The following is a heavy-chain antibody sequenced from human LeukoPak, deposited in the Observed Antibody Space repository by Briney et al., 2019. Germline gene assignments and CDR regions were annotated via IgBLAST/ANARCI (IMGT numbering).Heavy chain of an antibody. Sequence: PGGSLRLSCVASGFTFTGYAFSWVRQTPGKGLECVSTVTSVGPISYADSVKGRFTISRDTSNNTVSLQMNSLTVDDTALYFCARQFLVGGSLSPFDHWGQGSLVAVST. V-gene: IGHV3-23*01. CDR1: GFTFTGYA. CDR3: ARQFLVGGSLSPFDH. J-gene: IGHJ4*02. CDR2: VTSVGPI. D-gene: IGHD1-26*01.